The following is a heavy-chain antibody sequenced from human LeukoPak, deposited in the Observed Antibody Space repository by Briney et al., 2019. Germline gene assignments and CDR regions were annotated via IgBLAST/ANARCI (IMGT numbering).Heavy chain of an antibody. CDR3: GRGSNWGTNNDNYFNMDV. D-gene: IGHD7-27*01. J-gene: IGHJ6*03. V-gene: IGHV1-8*01. CDR1: GYTFTGYD. Sequence: ASVKVSCKASGYTFTGYDIYWVRQAAGQGLEWMGWMNPNSGYTGYAQKFTGRVTMTRNISIATAYMELSSLRSEDTAVYFCGRGSNWGTNNDNYFNMDVWGKGTTVTVSS. CDR2: MNPNSGYT.